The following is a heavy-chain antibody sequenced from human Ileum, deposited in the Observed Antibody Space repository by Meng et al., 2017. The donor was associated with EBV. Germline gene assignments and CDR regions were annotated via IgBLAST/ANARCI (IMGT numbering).Heavy chain of an antibody. CDR3: ANRRPASGPLGDY. Sequence: QGQLQESGPGRLQPSATLSRPCAVSGASFSSTNWWSWVRQPPGKGLEWIGDIYHSGSTNYNPSLKSRVTISIDASKNQFSLKVTSVTAADTAMYYCANRRPASGPLGDYWGQGTLVTVSS. CDR2: IYHSGST. J-gene: IGHJ4*02. V-gene: IGHV4-4*02. CDR1: GASFSSTNW. D-gene: IGHD2-2*01.